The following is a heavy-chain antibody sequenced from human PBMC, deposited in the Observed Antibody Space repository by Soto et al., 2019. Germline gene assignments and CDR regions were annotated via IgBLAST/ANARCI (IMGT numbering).Heavy chain of an antibody. D-gene: IGHD2-15*01. V-gene: IGHV1-3*01. Sequence: ASVKVSCKASGYTFTSYAMHCVRQAPGQRLEWMGWINAGNGNTKYSQKFQGRVTITRDTSASTAYMELSSLRSEDTAVYYCARWAANYYYYGMDVWGQGTTVTVSS. CDR1: GYTFTSYA. J-gene: IGHJ6*02. CDR2: INAGNGNT. CDR3: ARWAANYYYYGMDV.